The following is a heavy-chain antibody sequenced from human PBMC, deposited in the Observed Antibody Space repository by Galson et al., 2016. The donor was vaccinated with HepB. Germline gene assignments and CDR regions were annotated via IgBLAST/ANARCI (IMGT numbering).Heavy chain of an antibody. CDR2: ISYHGSDI. D-gene: IGHD2-2*01. CDR1: GFTFSNSA. V-gene: IGHV3-30-3*01. Sequence: SLRLSCAASGFTFSNSAMHWVRQAPGKGLEWLAVISYHGSDIFYADSVKGRFTISRDNPKKTLFLQLNNLRSEDTALYYCARDLFSSSSFIDFWGQGTLVTVSS. CDR3: ARDLFSSSSFIDF. J-gene: IGHJ4*02.